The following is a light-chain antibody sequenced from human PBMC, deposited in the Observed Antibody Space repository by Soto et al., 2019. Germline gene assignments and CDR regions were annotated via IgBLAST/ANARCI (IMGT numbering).Light chain of an antibody. CDR1: QRVSRN. V-gene: IGKV3-15*01. J-gene: IGKJ2*01. CDR2: GAS. CDR3: QQYINWPPYT. Sequence: EIVMTQSPATLSVSPGERATLSCRASQRVSRNLAWYQQKPGQAPRLLIYGASTRATGIPARFSGSGSETEFTLTISSLQSEDFAVYYCQQYINWPPYTFGQGTKLEIK.